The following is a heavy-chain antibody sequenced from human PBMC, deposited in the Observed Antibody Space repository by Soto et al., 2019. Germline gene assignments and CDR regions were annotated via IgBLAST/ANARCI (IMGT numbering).Heavy chain of an antibody. V-gene: IGHV4-59*01. J-gene: IGHJ6*02. D-gene: IGHD6-6*01. CDR1: GGSISSYY. CDR3: ARGGAEYSSSFWAPMGMDV. Sequence: KPSETLSLTCTVSGGSISSYYWSWIRQPPGRGLEWIGYIYYSGSTNYNPSLKSRVTISVDTSKSQFSLKLSSVTAADTAVYYCARGGAEYSSSFWAPMGMDVWGQGTTVTVSS. CDR2: IYYSGST.